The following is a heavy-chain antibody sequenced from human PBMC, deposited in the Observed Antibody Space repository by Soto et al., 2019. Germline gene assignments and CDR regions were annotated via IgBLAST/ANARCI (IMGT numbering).Heavy chain of an antibody. V-gene: IGHV3-48*01. CDR3: AFGEGSRYYDYGMDV. CDR1: GLTFSSYS. D-gene: IGHD2-15*01. Sequence: EVQLVESGGGLVQRGGSLRLSCAASGLTFSSYSMNWVRQAPGKGLEWVSYISSSSSTIYYADSVKGRFTISRDNAKNSLYLQMSSLSADDTAVYYCAFGEGSRYYDYGMDVGGQGTTVTVSS. CDR2: ISSSSSTI. J-gene: IGHJ6*02.